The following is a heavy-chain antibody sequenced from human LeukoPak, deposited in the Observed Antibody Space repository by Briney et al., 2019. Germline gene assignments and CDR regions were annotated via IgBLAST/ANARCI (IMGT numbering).Heavy chain of an antibody. CDR3: ARAPGAFDI. V-gene: IGHV4-31*03. CDR1: GDSITSGSYY. CDR2: IYYTRGT. Sequence: PSQTLSLTCTVSGDSITSGSYYWAWIRQHPEKGLEWIGYIYYTRGTHYNLSLKSRLTISVDTSENQFSLKMRSVTAADTAIYYCARAPGAFDIWGQGTMVTVSS. J-gene: IGHJ3*02.